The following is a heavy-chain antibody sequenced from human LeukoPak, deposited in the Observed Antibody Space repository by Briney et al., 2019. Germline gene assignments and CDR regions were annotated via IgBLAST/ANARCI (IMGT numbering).Heavy chain of an antibody. J-gene: IGHJ4*02. CDR3: AKAPPDATTYFDY. CDR2: ISSSSSYI. V-gene: IGHV3-21*01. D-gene: IGHD1/OR15-1a*01. CDR1: GFTFSSYS. Sequence: KAGGSLRLSCAASGFTFSSYSMNWVRQAPGKGLEWVSSISSSSSYIYYADSVKGRFTISRDNSKNTLYLQMNSLRAEDTAVYYCAKAPPDATTYFDYWGQGTLVTVSS.